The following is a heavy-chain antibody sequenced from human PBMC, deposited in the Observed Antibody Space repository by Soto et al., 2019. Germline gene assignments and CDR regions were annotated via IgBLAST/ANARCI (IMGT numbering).Heavy chain of an antibody. J-gene: IGHJ6*02. D-gene: IGHD3-3*01. CDR1: GFTFSSYA. CDR3: ARGLLRFLEWLSIYYYYGMDV. Sequence: LRLSCAASGFTFSSYAMHWVRQAPGKGLEWVAVISYDGSNKYYADSVKGRFTISRDNSKNTLYLQMNSLRAEDTAVYYCARGLLRFLEWLSIYYYYGMDVWGQGTTVTVSS. V-gene: IGHV3-30-3*01. CDR2: ISYDGSNK.